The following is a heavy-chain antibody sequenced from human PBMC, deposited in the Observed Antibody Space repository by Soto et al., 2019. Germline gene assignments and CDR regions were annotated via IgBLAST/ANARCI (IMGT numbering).Heavy chain of an antibody. D-gene: IGHD4-4*01. CDR1: GFTFSSYS. Sequence: GGSLRLSCAASGFTFSSYSMNWVRQAPGKGLEWVSSISSSSSYIYYADSVKGRFTISRNNAKNSLYLQMNNLRAEDTAVYYCAREQMTTVTPGGYYYYMDVWGKGTTVTVSS. CDR2: ISSSSSYI. CDR3: AREQMTTVTPGGYYYYMDV. V-gene: IGHV3-21*01. J-gene: IGHJ6*03.